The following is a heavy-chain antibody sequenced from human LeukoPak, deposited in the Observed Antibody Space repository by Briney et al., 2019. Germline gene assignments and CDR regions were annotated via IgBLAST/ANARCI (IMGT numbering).Heavy chain of an antibody. CDR1: GGSISSGSYY. J-gene: IGHJ6*03. CDR3: ARLGYCSSTSCYIDSYYYYMDV. D-gene: IGHD2-2*01. Sequence: SSETLSLTCTVSGGSISSGSYYWSWIRQPAGKGLEWIGRIYTSGSTNYNPSLKSRVTISVDTSKNQFSLKLSSVTAADTAVYYCARLGYCSSTSCYIDSYYYYMDVWGKGTTVTVSS. CDR2: IYTSGST. V-gene: IGHV4-61*02.